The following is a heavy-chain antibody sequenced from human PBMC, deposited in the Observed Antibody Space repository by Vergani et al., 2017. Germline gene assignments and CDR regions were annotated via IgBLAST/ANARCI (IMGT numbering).Heavy chain of an antibody. CDR3: ARGRLGMSGWFDP. CDR2: IYTSGSA. CDR1: GGSISSGNYY. V-gene: IGHV4-61*02. Sequence: QVQLQESGPGLVKPSQTLSLTCTVSGGSISSGNYYWNWIRQPAGKGLEWIGRIYTSGSANYNPSLKSRVTISVDTSKNQFSLKLSSVPAADTAVYYCARGRLGMSGWFDPWGQGILVTGSS. J-gene: IGHJ5*02. D-gene: IGHD7-27*01.